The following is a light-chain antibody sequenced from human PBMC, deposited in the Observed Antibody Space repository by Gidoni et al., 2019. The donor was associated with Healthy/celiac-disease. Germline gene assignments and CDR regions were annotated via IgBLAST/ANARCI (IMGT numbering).Light chain of an antibody. CDR1: SSAVGSYNL. V-gene: IGLV2-23*01. J-gene: IGLJ2*01. Sequence: SALTQPASVSRSPGQSITISCTGTSSAVGSYNLVSWYPQHPGKAPKLMIYEGSNRPSGVSNRFSGSKSGNTCSLTISGLQAEDEADYYCCSYAGSSTFDVVFGGGTKLTVL. CDR2: EGS. CDR3: CSYAGSSTFDVV.